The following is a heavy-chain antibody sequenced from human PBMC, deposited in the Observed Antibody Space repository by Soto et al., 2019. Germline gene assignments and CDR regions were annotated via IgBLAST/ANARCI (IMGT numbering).Heavy chain of an antibody. Sequence: EVQLEESGGGLVQSGGSLRLSCEASGFTFSDYDMHWVRQIPWKVLEWVSAVGTEGDTYYPDFVKGRFTVSRNNDKNALDLDMNSLSAGDTAVYFCGRWTADGSGSYYIDYWGQGTLVTVSS. CDR3: GRWTADGSGSYYIDY. J-gene: IGHJ4*02. CDR1: GFTFSDYD. V-gene: IGHV3-13*01. D-gene: IGHD3-10*01. CDR2: VGTEGDT.